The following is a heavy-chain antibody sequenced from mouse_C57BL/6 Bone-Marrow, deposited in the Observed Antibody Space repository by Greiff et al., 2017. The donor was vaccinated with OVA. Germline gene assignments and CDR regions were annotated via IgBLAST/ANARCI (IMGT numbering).Heavy chain of an antibody. CDR2: INPYNGGT. V-gene: IGHV1-19*01. CDR1: GYTFTDYY. J-gene: IGHJ3*01. Sequence: EVQRVESGPVLVKPGASVKMSCKASGYTFTDYYMNWVKQSHGKSLEWIGVINPYNGGTSYNQKFKGKATLTVDKSSSTAYMELNSLTSEDSAVYYCAREKGFPPWFAYWGQGTLVTVSA. CDR3: AREKGFPPWFAY.